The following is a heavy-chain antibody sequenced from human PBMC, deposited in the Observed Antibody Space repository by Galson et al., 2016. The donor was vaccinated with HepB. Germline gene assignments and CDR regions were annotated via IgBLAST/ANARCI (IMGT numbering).Heavy chain of an antibody. J-gene: IGHJ6*02. CDR1: GFRFSSYG. CDR2: ISSSTITI. Sequence: SLRLSCAASGFRFSSYGMNWVRQAPGKGLEWVSYISSSTITIYYAHSVTGRFSISRDTTKNSLYLQMNSLRDEDTAVYYCARDRPTMYSNSWAYYYYGMDVWGQGTTVTVSS. CDR3: ARDRPTMYSNSWAYYYYGMDV. V-gene: IGHV3-48*02. D-gene: IGHD6-13*01.